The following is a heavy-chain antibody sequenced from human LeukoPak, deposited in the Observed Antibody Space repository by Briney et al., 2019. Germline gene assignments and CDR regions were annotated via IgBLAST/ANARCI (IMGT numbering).Heavy chain of an antibody. CDR1: GFTFSSYA. Sequence: PGGSLRLSCAASGFTFSSYAMSWVRQAPGKGLEWVSAISGSGGSTYYADSVKGRFTISRDNSKNTLYLQMNSLRAEDTAVYYCAKELRITMVRGGSYGMDVWGQGTTVTVSS. D-gene: IGHD3-10*01. CDR3: AKELRITMVRGGSYGMDV. V-gene: IGHV3-23*01. CDR2: ISGSGGST. J-gene: IGHJ6*02.